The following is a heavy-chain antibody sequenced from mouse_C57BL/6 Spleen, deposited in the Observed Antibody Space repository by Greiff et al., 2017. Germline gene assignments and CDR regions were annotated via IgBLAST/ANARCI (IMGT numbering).Heavy chain of an antibody. D-gene: IGHD1-1*01. V-gene: IGHV1-69*01. J-gene: IGHJ2*01. Sequence: VQLQQPGAELVMPGASVKLSCKASGYTFTSYWMHWVKQRPGQGLEWIGEIDPSDSYTNYNQKFKGKSTLTVDKSSSTAYMQLSSLTSEDSAVYYYASITTVEYWGQGTTLTVSS. CDR2: IDPSDSYT. CDR1: GYTFTSYW. CDR3: ASITTVEY.